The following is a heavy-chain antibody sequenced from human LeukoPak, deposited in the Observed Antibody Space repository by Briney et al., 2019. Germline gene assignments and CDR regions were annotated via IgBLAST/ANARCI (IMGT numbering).Heavy chain of an antibody. CDR3: AKEYSGYDFDY. CDR2: ISSDGRNK. Sequence: PGGSLRLSCAASGFTLNTYGMHWVRQAPGKGLEWIGVISSDGRNKFYADSVKGRFTISRDDFTNTLYLQMDSLRAEDTALYYCAKEYSGYDFDYWGQGTLVTVSS. J-gene: IGHJ4*02. V-gene: IGHV3-30*18. D-gene: IGHD5-12*01. CDR1: GFTLNTYG.